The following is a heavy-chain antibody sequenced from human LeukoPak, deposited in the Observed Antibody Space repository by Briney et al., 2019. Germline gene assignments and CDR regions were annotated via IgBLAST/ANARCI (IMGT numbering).Heavy chain of an antibody. CDR3: ARDNRIAAAGTWFDP. CDR1: GGSISSGDYY. CDR2: IYYSGST. V-gene: IGHV4-30-4*01. D-gene: IGHD6-13*01. Sequence: SETLSLTCTVSGGSISSGDYYWSWIRQPPGKGLEWIGYIYYSGSTYYNPSLKSRVTISVDTSKNQFSLKLSSVTAADTAVYYCARDNRIAAAGTWFDPWGQGTLVTVSS. J-gene: IGHJ5*02.